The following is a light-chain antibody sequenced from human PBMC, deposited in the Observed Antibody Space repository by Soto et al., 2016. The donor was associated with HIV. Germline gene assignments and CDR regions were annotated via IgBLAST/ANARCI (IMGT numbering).Light chain of an antibody. V-gene: IGKV1-5*03. J-gene: IGKJ1*01. Sequence: DVQMTQSPSSLSASVGDTVTITCRASQTFSGWLAWYQQKPGKAPNLLIYKTSTLESGVPSRFNGSGSGTEFTLIISSLQPDDFATYYCQQYNTYWTFEYYSFWTFGQGTKVEVK. CDR2: KTS. CDR3: QQYNTYWTFEYYSFWT. CDR1: QTFSGW.